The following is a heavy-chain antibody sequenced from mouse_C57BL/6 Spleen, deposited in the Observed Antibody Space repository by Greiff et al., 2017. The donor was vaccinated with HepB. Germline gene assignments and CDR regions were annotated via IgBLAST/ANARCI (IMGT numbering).Heavy chain of an antibody. CDR2: IDPNSGGT. CDR1: GYTFTSYW. Sequence: QVQLKQPGAELVKPGASVKLSCKASGYTFTSYWMHWVKQRPGRGLEWIGRIDPNSGGTKYNEKFKSKATLTVDKPSSTAYMQLSSLTSEDSAVYYCAYGYPYYAMDYWGQGTSVTVSS. CDR3: AYGYPYYAMDY. J-gene: IGHJ4*01. V-gene: IGHV1-72*01. D-gene: IGHD2-2*01.